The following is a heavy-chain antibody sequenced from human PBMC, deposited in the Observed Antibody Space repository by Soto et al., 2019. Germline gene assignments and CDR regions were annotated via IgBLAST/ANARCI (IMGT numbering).Heavy chain of an antibody. J-gene: IGHJ4*02. CDR2: IYYSGST. D-gene: IGHD5-12*01. Sequence: SETLSLTCTVSGGCISSYYWSWIRQPPGKGLEWIGYIYYSGSTNYNPSLKSRVTISVDTSKNQFSLKLSSVTAADTAVYYCARRYAPTLDYCGQGTLVTVSS. CDR3: ARRYAPTLDY. V-gene: IGHV4-59*08. CDR1: GGCISSYY.